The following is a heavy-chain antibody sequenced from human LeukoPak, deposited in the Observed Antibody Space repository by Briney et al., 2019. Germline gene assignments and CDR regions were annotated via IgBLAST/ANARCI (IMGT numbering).Heavy chain of an antibody. CDR2: IKQDVSEK. J-gene: IGHJ4*02. D-gene: IGHD2-2*01. Sequence: GGSLRLSCAASGFTFSSYSMSWVRQAPGKGLEWVANIKQDVSEKYYVDSVKGRFTISRDNAKNSLYLQMNSLRAEDTAVYYCARVRKDIVVVPGAMRDTYYFDYWGQGTLVTVSS. V-gene: IGHV3-7*01. CDR3: ARVRKDIVVVPGAMRDTYYFDY. CDR1: GFTFSSYS.